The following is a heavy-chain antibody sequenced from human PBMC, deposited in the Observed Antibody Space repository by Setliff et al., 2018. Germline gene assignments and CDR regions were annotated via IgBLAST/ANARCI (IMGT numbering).Heavy chain of an antibody. CDR3: ARAGLAAAGTRPSFFDY. CDR1: GYSISSGYC. D-gene: IGHD6-13*01. V-gene: IGHV3-20*04. J-gene: IGHJ4*02. CDR2: SIYHSGST. Sequence: LSLTCTVSGYSISSGYCWGWIRQPPGKGPEWIGSIYHSGSTGYADSVKGRFTISRDNAKNSLYLQMNSLRAEDTALYYCARAGLAAAGTRPSFFDYWGQGTLVTVSS.